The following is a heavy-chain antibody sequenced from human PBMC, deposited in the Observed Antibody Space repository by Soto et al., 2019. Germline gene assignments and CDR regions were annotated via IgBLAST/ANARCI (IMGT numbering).Heavy chain of an antibody. Sequence: ASVKVSCKPSGYTFTDYKIHWVQHAPGQGLEWMGWINPTNGGTKVALKFQGRVTMTRDTSISTAYMELSRLRSDDTAVYYCARVRPGIAVAGPDYWGQGTLVTVSS. CDR1: GYTFTDYK. CDR2: INPTNGGT. V-gene: IGHV1-2*02. D-gene: IGHD6-19*01. J-gene: IGHJ4*02. CDR3: ARVRPGIAVAGPDY.